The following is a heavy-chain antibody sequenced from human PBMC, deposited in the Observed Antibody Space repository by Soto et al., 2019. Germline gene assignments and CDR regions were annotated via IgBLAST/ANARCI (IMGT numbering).Heavy chain of an antibody. V-gene: IGHV1-8*01. Sequence: SVKVSCKASGYTFTSYDISWVRQAPGQGLKWMGWLNPTNGDTDYAQKFQGRVTMTRNTSMNTAYMELRSLSTDDTAVFYCAREDRMAAPMDYAMDVWGQGTPVTVSS. CDR2: LNPTNGDT. CDR1: GYTFTSYD. D-gene: IGHD6-19*01. CDR3: AREDRMAAPMDYAMDV. J-gene: IGHJ6*02.